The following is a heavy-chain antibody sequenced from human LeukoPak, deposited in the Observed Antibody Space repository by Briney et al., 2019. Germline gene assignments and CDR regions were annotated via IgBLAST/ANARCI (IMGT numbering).Heavy chain of an antibody. Sequence: GGSLRLSCAASGFTFSSYGMHWVRQAPGKGLEWVAVIWYDGSNKYYADSVKGRFTISRDNSENTLYLQMNSLRAEDTAVYYCARGDYSHVLLWFGELFDYWGQGTLVTVST. J-gene: IGHJ4*02. CDR1: GFTFSSYG. CDR2: IWYDGSNK. CDR3: ARGDYSHVLLWFGELFDY. D-gene: IGHD3-10*01. V-gene: IGHV3-33*01.